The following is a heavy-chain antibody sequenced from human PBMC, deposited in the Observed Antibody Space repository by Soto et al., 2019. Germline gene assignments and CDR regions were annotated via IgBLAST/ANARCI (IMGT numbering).Heavy chain of an antibody. CDR2: IYYSGSA. Sequence: QVQLQESGPGLVKPSQTLSLTCTVSGGSISSGGYYWSWIRQHPGKGLEWIGYIYYSGSAYYNPPLKSRVTIAVDTSKNQFSLRLSSVTAADTAVYYCARDAGGWYPLLSPWFDPWGQGTLVTVSS. CDR1: GGSISSGGYY. J-gene: IGHJ5*02. V-gene: IGHV4-31*03. CDR3: ARDAGGWYPLLSPWFDP. D-gene: IGHD2-2*01.